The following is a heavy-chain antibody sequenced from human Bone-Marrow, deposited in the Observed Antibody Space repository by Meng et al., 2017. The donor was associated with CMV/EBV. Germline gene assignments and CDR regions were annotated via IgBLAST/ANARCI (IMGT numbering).Heavy chain of an antibody. CDR2: IIPILGIA. J-gene: IGHJ4*02. Sequence: SVKVSCKASGGTFSSYAISWVRQAPGQGLEWMGGIIPILGIANYAQKFQGRVTITADKSTSTAYMELSSLRSEDTAVYYCARELWFGPLIDYWGQGTLVTVSS. CDR1: GGTFSSYA. D-gene: IGHD3-10*01. CDR3: ARELWFGPLIDY. V-gene: IGHV1-69*10.